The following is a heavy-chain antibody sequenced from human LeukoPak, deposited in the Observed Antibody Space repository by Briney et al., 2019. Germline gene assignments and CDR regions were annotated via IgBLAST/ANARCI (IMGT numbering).Heavy chain of an antibody. CDR2: ISGGGST. CDR3: AKTFYSGSYLGFDY. J-gene: IGHJ4*02. CDR1: RFTFSSYD. Sequence: GGSLRLSCAASRFTFSSYDMSWVRQAPGKGLDWVSSISGGGSTYYADSVKGRFTISRDNSKTTLYLQMNSLRAEDTAVYYCAKTFYSGSYLGFDYWGQGTLVTVSS. V-gene: IGHV3-23*01. D-gene: IGHD1-26*01.